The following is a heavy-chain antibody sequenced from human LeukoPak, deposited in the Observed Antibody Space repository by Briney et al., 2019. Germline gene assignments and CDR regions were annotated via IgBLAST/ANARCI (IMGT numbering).Heavy chain of an antibody. Sequence: GGSLRLSCAASGFTFSSYGMHWVRQAPGKGLEWVAVISYDGSNKYYADSVKGRFTISRDNSKNTPYLQMNSLRAEDTAVYYCARDREGSSGYYYYWGQGTLVTVSS. CDR2: ISYDGSNK. CDR1: GFTFSSYG. J-gene: IGHJ4*02. V-gene: IGHV3-30*03. D-gene: IGHD3-22*01. CDR3: ARDREGSSGYYYY.